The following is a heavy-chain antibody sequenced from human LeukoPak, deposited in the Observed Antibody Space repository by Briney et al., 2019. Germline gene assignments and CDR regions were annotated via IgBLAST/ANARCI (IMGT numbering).Heavy chain of an antibody. V-gene: IGHV4-61*01. CDR3: ARDPKYSSSWYEFDY. J-gene: IGHJ4*02. Sequence: SETLSLTCTVSGGSISSSSHYWSWIRQPPGKGLEWIGYIYYSGSTNYNPSLKSRVTISVDTSKNQFSLKLSSVTAADTAVYYCARDPKYSSSWYEFDYWGQGTLVTVSS. D-gene: IGHD6-13*01. CDR2: IYYSGST. CDR1: GGSISSSSHY.